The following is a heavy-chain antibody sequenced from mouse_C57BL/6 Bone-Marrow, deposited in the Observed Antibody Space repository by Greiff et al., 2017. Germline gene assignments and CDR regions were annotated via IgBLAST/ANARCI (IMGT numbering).Heavy chain of an antibody. CDR3: ARDDDYDLFDY. Sequence: EVQVVESGGGLVKPGGSLKLSCAASGFTFSSYAMSWVRQTPEKRLEWVATISDGGSYTYYPDNVKGRFTISRDNAKNNLYLQMSHLKSEDTAMYYCARDDDYDLFDYWGQGTTLTVSS. V-gene: IGHV5-4*01. J-gene: IGHJ2*01. CDR2: ISDGGSYT. D-gene: IGHD2-4*01. CDR1: GFTFSSYA.